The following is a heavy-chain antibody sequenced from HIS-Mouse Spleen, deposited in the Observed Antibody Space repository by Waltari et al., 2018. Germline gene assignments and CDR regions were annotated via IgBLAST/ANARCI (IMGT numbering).Heavy chain of an antibody. CDR1: GYTFTGYY. J-gene: IGHJ5*02. D-gene: IGHD1-26*01. V-gene: IGHV1-2*02. CDR3: ARGYSGSYHNWFDP. CDR2: INPNSGGT. Sequence: QVQLVQSGAEAKKPGASVKVSCKASGYTFTGYYMPWVRQAPGQGLEWMGWINPNSGGTNYAKKFQGRVTMTRDTSISTAYMELSRLRSDDTAVYYCARGYSGSYHNWFDPWGQGTLVTVSS.